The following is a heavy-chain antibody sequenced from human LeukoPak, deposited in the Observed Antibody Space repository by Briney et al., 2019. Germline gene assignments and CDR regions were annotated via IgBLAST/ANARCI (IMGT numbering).Heavy chain of an antibody. Sequence: PSETLSLTCAVYGGSFSGYYWSWIRQPPGKGLEWIGYIYYSGSTNYNPSLKSRVTISVDTSKNQFSLKLSSVTAADTAVYYCASSALGGQVLFDYWGQGTLVTVSS. J-gene: IGHJ4*02. D-gene: IGHD2-15*01. CDR1: GGSFSGYY. CDR3: ASSALGGQVLFDY. CDR2: IYYSGST. V-gene: IGHV4-59*08.